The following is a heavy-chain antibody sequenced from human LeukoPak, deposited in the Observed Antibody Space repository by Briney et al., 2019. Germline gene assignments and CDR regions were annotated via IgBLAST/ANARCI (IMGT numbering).Heavy chain of an antibody. J-gene: IGHJ5*02. V-gene: IGHV4-34*01. D-gene: IGHD4-17*01. CDR1: GGSFSGYY. CDR2: INHSGST. CDR3: ARVADYGDYVGGDWIDP. Sequence: KTSEALSLTCAVYGGSFSGYYWSWIRQPPGKGLEWIGEINHSGSTNYNPSLKSRVTISVDTSKNQFSLKLSSVTAADTAVYYCARVADYGDYVGGDWIDPWGQGTLVTVSS.